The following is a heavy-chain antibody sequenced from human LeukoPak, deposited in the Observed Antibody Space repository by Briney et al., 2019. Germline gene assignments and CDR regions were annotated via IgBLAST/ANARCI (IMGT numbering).Heavy chain of an antibody. D-gene: IGHD6-13*01. V-gene: IGHV4-39*01. Sequence: KPSETLSLTCTVSGGSISSSSYYWSWIRRPPGKGLEWIGSIYYSGSTYYNPSLKSRVTISVDTSKNQFSLKLSSVTAADTAVYYCARKSSWDYYYYYMDVWGKGTTVTVSS. CDR1: GGSISSSSYY. CDR2: IYYSGST. J-gene: IGHJ6*03. CDR3: ARKSSWDYYYYYMDV.